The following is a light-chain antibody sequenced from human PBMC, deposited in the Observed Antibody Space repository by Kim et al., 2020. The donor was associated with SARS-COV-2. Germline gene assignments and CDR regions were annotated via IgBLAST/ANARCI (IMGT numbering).Light chain of an antibody. J-gene: IGLJ2*01. CDR1: SSNIGSNT. Sequence: VLTQPPSASGTPGQRVTMSCSGSSSNIGSNTVNWYQQLPGTAPKLLIYYNDQRPSGVPDRFSGSKSGTSASLAISGLQSEDEADYYCSSWDDSLNAVV. V-gene: IGLV1-44*01. CDR2: YND. CDR3: SSWDDSLNAVV.